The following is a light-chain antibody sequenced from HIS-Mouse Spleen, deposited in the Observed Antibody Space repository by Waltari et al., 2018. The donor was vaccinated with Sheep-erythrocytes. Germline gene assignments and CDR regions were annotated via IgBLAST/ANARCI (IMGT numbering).Light chain of an antibody. V-gene: IGLV3-1*01. CDR1: KLGDKY. Sequence: SYELTQPPSVSVSPGQTASITCSGDKLGDKYACWYQRKPGQSPVLVIYQDSKRPSGIPERFSGSNSENTATLTISGTQAMDEADYYCQAWDSSTVVFGGGTKLTVL. CDR3: QAWDSSTVV. J-gene: IGLJ2*01. CDR2: QDS.